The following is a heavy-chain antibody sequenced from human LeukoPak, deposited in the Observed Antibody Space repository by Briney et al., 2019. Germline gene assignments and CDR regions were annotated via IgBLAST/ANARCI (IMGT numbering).Heavy chain of an antibody. D-gene: IGHD6-25*01. V-gene: IGHV4-34*01. CDR3: ARGPPRAAPFDY. CDR2: INHSGST. J-gene: IGHJ4*02. CDR1: GGSFSGYY. Sequence: PSETLSLTCAVYGGSFSGYYWSWIRQPPGKGLEWIGEINHSGSTNYNPSLKSRVTISVDTSKNQFSLKLSSVTAADTAVYYCARGPPRAAPFDYWGQGTLVTVSS.